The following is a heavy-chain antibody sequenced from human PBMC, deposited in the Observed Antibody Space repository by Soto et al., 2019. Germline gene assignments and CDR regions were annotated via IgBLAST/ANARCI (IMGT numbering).Heavy chain of an antibody. CDR2: IYYSGST. Sequence: PSETLSLTCTVSGGSINSYYWSWIRQPPGKGLEWIGYIYYSGSTNYNPSLKSRVTISVDTSKNQFSLKLSSVTAADTAVYYCARHTPAISISDHWGQGTLVTVSS. J-gene: IGHJ4*02. V-gene: IGHV4-59*08. CDR1: GGSINSYY. D-gene: IGHD2-15*01. CDR3: ARHTPAISISDH.